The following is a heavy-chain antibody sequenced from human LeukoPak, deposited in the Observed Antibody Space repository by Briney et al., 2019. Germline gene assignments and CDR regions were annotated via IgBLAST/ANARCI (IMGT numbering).Heavy chain of an antibody. CDR1: GFTFDDYP. J-gene: IGHJ4*02. CDR2: ISGNGVNT. CDR3: TKSHYDDVVIGY. Sequence: GGSLRLSCATSGFTFDDYPMHWVRQASGMGLEWVSLISGNGVNTYYADSVKGRFAISRDNSKNSLYLQMNSLRAEDTALYYCTKSHYDDVVIGYWGQGTLVTVSS. D-gene: IGHD4-17*01. V-gene: IGHV3-43*02.